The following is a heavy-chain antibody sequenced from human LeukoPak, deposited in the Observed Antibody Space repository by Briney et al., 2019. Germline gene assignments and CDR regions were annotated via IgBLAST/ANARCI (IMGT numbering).Heavy chain of an antibody. CDR2: IYPGDSDP. J-gene: IGHJ4*02. V-gene: IGHV5-51*01. D-gene: IGHD5-12*01. CDR3: ARSGIGYSQDY. Sequence: GESLKISCKGSGYSFSNYWIGWVRQIPGKGLEWMGIIYPGDSDPRYSPSFQAQVTISADKYISPAYLQWSSLKASDTAMYYCARSGIGYSQDYWGQGTLVTVSS. CDR1: GYSFSNYW.